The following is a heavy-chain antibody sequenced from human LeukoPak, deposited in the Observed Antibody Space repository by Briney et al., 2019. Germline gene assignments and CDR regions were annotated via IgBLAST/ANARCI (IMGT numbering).Heavy chain of an antibody. D-gene: IGHD6-6*01. V-gene: IGHV3-7*01. J-gene: IGHJ5*02. CDR3: ARGRSIIGP. CDR1: GFASSGYW. Sequence: GGSLRLSCAASGFASSGYWMSWVRHAPGKGLEWVANIKQDGSEKNYEDSVKGRFTIFRDNAKNSLDLQMNSLRVEDTAVYYCARGRSIIGPWGQGTLVTVSS. CDR2: IKQDGSEK.